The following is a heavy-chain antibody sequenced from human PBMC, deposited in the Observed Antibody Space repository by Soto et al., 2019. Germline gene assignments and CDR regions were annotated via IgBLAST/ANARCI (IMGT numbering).Heavy chain of an antibody. CDR3: ARAPLWELRNWFDP. D-gene: IGHD1-26*01. CDR2: INAGNGNT. J-gene: IGHJ5*02. Sequence: ASVKVSCKASGYTFTSYSMHWVRQAPGQRLEWMGWINAGNGNTKYSQKFQGRVTITRDTSASTAYMELSSLRSEDTAVYYCARAPLWELRNWFDPWGQGTLVTVSS. V-gene: IGHV1-3*01. CDR1: GYTFTSYS.